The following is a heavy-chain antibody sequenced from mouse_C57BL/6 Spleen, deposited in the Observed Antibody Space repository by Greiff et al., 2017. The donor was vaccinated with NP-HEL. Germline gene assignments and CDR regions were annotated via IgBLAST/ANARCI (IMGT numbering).Heavy chain of an antibody. Sequence: QVQLQQPGAELVRPGTSVKLSCKASGYTFTSYWMHWVKQRPGQGLEWIGVIDPSDSYTNYNQKFKGKATLTVDTSSSTAYMQLSSLTSEDSAVYYCASYSAVDYWGQGTTLTVSS. CDR1: GYTFTSYW. D-gene: IGHD1-1*01. CDR2: IDPSDSYT. J-gene: IGHJ2*01. CDR3: ASYSAVDY. V-gene: IGHV1-59*01.